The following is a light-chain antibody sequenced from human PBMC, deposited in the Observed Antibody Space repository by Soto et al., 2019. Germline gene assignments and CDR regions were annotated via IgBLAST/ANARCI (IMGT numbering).Light chain of an antibody. V-gene: IGKV3-20*01. CDR2: GAS. Sequence: DIVMTQSPATLPVSPGETATLSCRASQTVSSTYLAWYQHKPGRAPRLLIYGASTRATGIPDRFSGSGSGTDFTLTIARLEPGDFAVYYCQQYGNSPQTFGQGTKVDIK. J-gene: IGKJ1*01. CDR1: QTVSSTY. CDR3: QQYGNSPQT.